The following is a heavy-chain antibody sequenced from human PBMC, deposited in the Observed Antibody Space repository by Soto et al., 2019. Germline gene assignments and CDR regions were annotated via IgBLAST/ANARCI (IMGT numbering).Heavy chain of an antibody. Sequence: EVQLLESGGGLVKPGGSLRLSCVGSGFTFINYAMNWVRQTPGKGLEWVSTISGGGDRTFDADTVKGRFTISRDNSKNTVNLQMNSLRADVTAVYYCARKVLGSTSRPDWWYFDLWGRGTLVTVSS. CDR3: ARKVLGSTSRPDWWYFDL. J-gene: IGHJ2*01. CDR1: GFTFINYA. CDR2: ISGGGDRT. D-gene: IGHD2-2*01. V-gene: IGHV3-23*01.